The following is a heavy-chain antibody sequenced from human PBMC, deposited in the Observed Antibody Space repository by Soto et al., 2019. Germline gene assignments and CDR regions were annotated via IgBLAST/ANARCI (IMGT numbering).Heavy chain of an antibody. D-gene: IGHD6-19*01. CDR3: ARHIGVAGTRGFDY. Sequence: QVQLQESGPGLVKPSGTLSLTCAVSGGSISDNNWWSWVRQPPGEGLEWIGEIYHRGTTNYNPPLKSRVTISMDKSKNQISMVLNSVTAADSAVYYCARHIGVAGTRGFDYWGQGTLVTVSS. V-gene: IGHV4-4*02. CDR1: GGSISDNNW. CDR2: IYHRGTT. J-gene: IGHJ4*02.